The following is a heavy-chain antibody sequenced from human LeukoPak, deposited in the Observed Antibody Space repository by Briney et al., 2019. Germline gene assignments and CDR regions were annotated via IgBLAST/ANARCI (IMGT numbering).Heavy chain of an antibody. CDR3: ARSQWELLDFDY. D-gene: IGHD1-26*01. Sequence: GGSLRLSCAASGFTFSSYWMSWVRQAPGKGLEWVSNIKQDGSEKYYVYSVKGRFTISRDNAKNSLYLQMNSLRAEDTAVYYCARSQWELLDFDYWGQGTLVTVSS. J-gene: IGHJ4*02. CDR1: GFTFSSYW. V-gene: IGHV3-7*01. CDR2: IKQDGSEK.